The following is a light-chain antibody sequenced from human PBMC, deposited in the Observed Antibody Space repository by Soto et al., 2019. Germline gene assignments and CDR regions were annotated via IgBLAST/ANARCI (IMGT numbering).Light chain of an antibody. CDR2: ANS. J-gene: IGLJ1*01. Sequence: QSALTQPPSVSGAPGQRVTISCTGSSSNIGANCDVHWYQQLPGTAPKLLIYANSNRPSGVPGRFSGSKSGTSASLAITGLQAEDEADYYCQSYDNSLSGYVFGTGTKVTVL. V-gene: IGLV1-40*01. CDR1: SSNIGANCD. CDR3: QSYDNSLSGYV.